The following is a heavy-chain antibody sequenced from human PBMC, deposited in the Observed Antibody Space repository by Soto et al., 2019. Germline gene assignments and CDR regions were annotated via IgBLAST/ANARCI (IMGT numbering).Heavy chain of an antibody. V-gene: IGHV1-46*01. CDR3: ATDSGGTRYYYYGMDV. D-gene: IGHD1-26*01. CDR2: INPRGGRT. J-gene: IGHJ6*02. Sequence: GASVKVSCKASGYTFTNYYMHWVRQAPGQGLEWMGMINPRGGRTTYAQKFQGRVTMTEDTSTDIAYMELSSLRSEDTAVYYCATDSGGTRYYYYGMDVWDQGTTVTVSS. CDR1: GYTFTNYY.